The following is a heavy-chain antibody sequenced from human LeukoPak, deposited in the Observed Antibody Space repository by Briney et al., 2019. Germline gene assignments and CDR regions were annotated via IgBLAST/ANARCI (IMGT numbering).Heavy chain of an antibody. CDR3: ARESDYYDSSGYFDY. CDR2: ISHSGST. CDR1: GGSVSSGSYY. J-gene: IGHJ4*02. Sequence: PSETLSLTCAVSGGSVSSGSYYWSWIRQPPGKGLEWLAYISHSGSTNFNPSLKSRVTISVDTSMNQFSLKLSSVTAADTAVYYCARESDYYDSSGYFDYWGQGTLVTVSS. D-gene: IGHD3-22*01. V-gene: IGHV4-61*01.